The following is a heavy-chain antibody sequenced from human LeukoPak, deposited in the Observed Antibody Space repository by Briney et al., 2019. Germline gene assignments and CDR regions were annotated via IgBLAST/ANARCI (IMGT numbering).Heavy chain of an antibody. Sequence: GGSLRLSCAASGFTFGTYWMSWVRQAPGKGLEWVANINGDGSEKHFAGSVKGRFTISRDNARNSLFLQMNSLRAEDTAVYYCARARYCSSGNCYKDYWGQGSLVTVSS. CDR2: INGDGSEK. CDR1: GFTFGTYW. CDR3: ARARYCSSGNCYKDY. J-gene: IGHJ4*02. D-gene: IGHD2-15*01. V-gene: IGHV3-7*01.